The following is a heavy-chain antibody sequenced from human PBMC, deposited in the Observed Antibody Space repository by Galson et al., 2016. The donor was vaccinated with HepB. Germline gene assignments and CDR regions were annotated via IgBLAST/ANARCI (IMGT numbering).Heavy chain of an antibody. CDR2: TWPDGGDG. CDR1: GITFRNHW. CDR3: ASRQILVVAGARQDFFDF. D-gene: IGHD2-15*01. Sequence: SLRLSCADSGITFRNHWMNWVRQAPGKALEWVASTWPDGGDGYYVDSVRGRFTISRDNDKNSVYLQMDSLRAEDTAVYYCASRQILVVAGARQDFFDFWGQGTVVTVSS. V-gene: IGHV3-7*01. J-gene: IGHJ3*01.